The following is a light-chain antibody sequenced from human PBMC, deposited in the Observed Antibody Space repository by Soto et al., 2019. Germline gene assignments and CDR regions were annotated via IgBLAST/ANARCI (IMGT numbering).Light chain of an antibody. V-gene: IGKV3D-15*01. CDR3: QQYNDWPRT. Sequence: EIVMTQSPATLSMSPGERATLSCRASQAIKNYLAWFQQKPGQAPRLLIYRASTRATAIPARFSGSGSGTEFTLSISSLQSEDFAVYYCQQYNDWPRTFGQGTKVDIK. CDR2: RAS. J-gene: IGKJ1*01. CDR1: QAIKNY.